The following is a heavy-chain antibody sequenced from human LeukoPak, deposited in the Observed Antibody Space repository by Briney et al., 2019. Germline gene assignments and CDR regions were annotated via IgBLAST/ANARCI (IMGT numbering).Heavy chain of an antibody. D-gene: IGHD4-17*01. Sequence: SETLSLTCTVSGGSVSSGTYFLNWIRQAPGKGLEWIGYIDYNGRTNYNPSLKSRVTISVDTSKNQFSLKLSSVTAADTAVYYCARTGSTVTMLYPFDHWGQGTLVTVSS. V-gene: IGHV4-61*01. CDR2: IDYNGRT. J-gene: IGHJ4*02. CDR1: GGSVSSGTYF. CDR3: ARTGSTVTMLYPFDH.